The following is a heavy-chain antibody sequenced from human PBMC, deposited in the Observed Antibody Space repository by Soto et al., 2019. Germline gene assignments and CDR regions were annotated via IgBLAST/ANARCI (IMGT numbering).Heavy chain of an antibody. CDR1: GVTFRSYG. D-gene: IGHD2-15*01. J-gene: IGHJ4*02. CDR3: AKEGCSGGICYGFDY. Sequence: QVQLVESGGGVVHPGRYLRLSCAASGVTFRSYGMHWVRQAPGKWLEWVAVMSWDGSDEFYEETVKGRFTVSRDNSRNTLYLQMNSLRPEDTAVYYCAKEGCSGGICYGFDYWGQGTVVTVPA. V-gene: IGHV3-30*18. CDR2: MSWDGSDE.